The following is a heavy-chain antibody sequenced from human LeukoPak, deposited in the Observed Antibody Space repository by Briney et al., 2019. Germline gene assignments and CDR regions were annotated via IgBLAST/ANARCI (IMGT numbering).Heavy chain of an antibody. Sequence: SETLSLTCSVSVGPIRSSSDSWGCSRRPPVKGLEWLGEIYYSGSTNDHPSLKSQLTISVDTSKTQFSPKLSSVTAADTAVYYCARTLYSSSSEYYYYMDVSGNGTPVTVSS. CDR3: ARTLYSSSSEYYYYMDV. CDR2: IYYSGST. D-gene: IGHD6-6*01. CDR1: VGPIRSSSDS. J-gene: IGHJ6*03. V-gene: IGHV4-61*05.